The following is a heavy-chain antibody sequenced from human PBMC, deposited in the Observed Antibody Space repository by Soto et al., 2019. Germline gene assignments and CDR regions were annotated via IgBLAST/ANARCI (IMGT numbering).Heavy chain of an antibody. CDR1: GFTFRNQD. J-gene: IGHJ5*02. V-gene: IGHV3-33*08. D-gene: IGHD1-7*01. Sequence: GGSLRLSCVASGFTFRNQDMRWVRQAPGKGLEWVAFIWFDGSNKFYSDSVKGRFTISRDNSKNTVYLQMNSLRAEDTAVYYCARSRSGYCSSSSCRYNWNYLAFDPWGLGTLVTVSS. CDR3: ARSRSGYCSSSSCRYNWNYLAFDP. CDR2: IWFDGSNK.